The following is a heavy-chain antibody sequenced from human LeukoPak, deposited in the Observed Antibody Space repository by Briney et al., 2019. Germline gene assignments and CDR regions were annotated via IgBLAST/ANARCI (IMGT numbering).Heavy chain of an antibody. V-gene: IGHV4-59*01. CDR1: GGSISSYY. J-gene: IGHJ3*02. CDR3: ARAGAVAELSDAFDI. Sequence: PSETLSLTCTVSGGSISSYYWRWIRQPTGKGLEWIGYIYYSGSTNYNPSLKSRVTISVDTSKNQFSLKLSSVTAADTAVYYCARAGAVAELSDAFDIWGQGTMVTVSS. D-gene: IGHD6-19*01. CDR2: IYYSGST.